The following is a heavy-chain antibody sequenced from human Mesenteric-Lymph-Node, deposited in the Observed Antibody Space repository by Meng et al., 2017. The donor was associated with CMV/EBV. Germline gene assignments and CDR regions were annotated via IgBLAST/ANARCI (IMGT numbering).Heavy chain of an antibody. Sequence: SCEAFGYSFISYDINWVRQAPGQGLEWMGWMNPNSGNTVYAQMFQGRVTMTRNTSISTAYMELSSVRSEDTAVYYCARERSGYLDSWGQGALVTVSS. J-gene: IGHJ4*02. V-gene: IGHV1-8*01. CDR1: GYSFISYD. D-gene: IGHD3-16*02. CDR3: ARERSGYLDS. CDR2: MNPNSGNT.